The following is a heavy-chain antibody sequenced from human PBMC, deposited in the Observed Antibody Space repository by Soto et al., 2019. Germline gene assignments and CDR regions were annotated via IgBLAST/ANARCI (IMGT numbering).Heavy chain of an antibody. D-gene: IGHD3-3*01. CDR2: IYYSGST. V-gene: IGHV4-39*01. J-gene: IGHJ6*03. Sequence: SETLSLTCTVSGGSISSSSYYWGWIRQPPGKGLEWIGSIYYSGSTYYNPSLKSRVTISVDTSKNQITLKLSSVTAADKAVYYCARVLRFLEDYYYYYMDVWGKGTTVT. CDR3: ARVLRFLEDYYYYYMDV. CDR1: GGSISSSSYY.